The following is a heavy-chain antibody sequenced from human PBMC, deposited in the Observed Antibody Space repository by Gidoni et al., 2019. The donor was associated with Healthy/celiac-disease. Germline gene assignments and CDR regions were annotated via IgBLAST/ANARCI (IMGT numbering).Heavy chain of an antibody. D-gene: IGHD6-19*01. CDR3: ARVTSGGWYYFDY. Sequence: QVQLVESGGGVVQPGRSLRLSCAASGFTFSSYAMHWVRQAPGKGLEWVAVISYDGSNKYYADSVKGRFTISRDNSKNTLYLQMNSLRAEDTAVYYCARVTSGGWYYFDYWGQGTLVTVSS. CDR1: GFTFSSYA. V-gene: IGHV3-30-3*01. CDR2: ISYDGSNK. J-gene: IGHJ4*02.